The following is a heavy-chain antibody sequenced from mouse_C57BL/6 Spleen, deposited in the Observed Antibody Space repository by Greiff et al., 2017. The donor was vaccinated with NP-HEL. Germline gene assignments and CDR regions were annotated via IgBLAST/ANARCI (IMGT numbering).Heavy chain of an antibody. CDR3: ARGDSSGYTFFAY. D-gene: IGHD3-2*02. CDR1: GFTFSSYG. CDR2: ISSGGSYT. Sequence: VQLQQSGGDLVKPGGSLKLSCAASGFTFSSYGMSWVRQTPDKRLEWVATISSGGSYTYYPDSVKGRFTISRDNAKNTLYLQMSSLKSEDTAMYYCARGDSSGYTFFAYWGQGTLVTVSA. V-gene: IGHV5-6*01. J-gene: IGHJ3*01.